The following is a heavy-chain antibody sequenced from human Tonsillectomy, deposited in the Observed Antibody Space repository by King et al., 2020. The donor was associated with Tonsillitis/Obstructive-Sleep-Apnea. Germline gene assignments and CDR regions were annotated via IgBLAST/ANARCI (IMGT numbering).Heavy chain of an antibody. CDR1: GFTFTKYG. Sequence: VQLVESGGGVVQPGRSLRLSCAASGFTFTKYGMHWVRQAPGKGLEWVAVISFDGSIKYYADSVKGRFTISRDNSKNTLFLQMNSLRAEDTAVYYCVKDFVVSLTTVTAFAYWGQGTLVTVSS. V-gene: IGHV3-30*18. J-gene: IGHJ4*02. CDR3: VKDFVVSLTTVTAFAY. D-gene: IGHD4-17*01. CDR2: ISFDGSIK.